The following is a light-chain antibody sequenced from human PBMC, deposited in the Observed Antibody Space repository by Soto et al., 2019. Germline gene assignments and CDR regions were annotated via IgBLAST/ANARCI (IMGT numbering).Light chain of an antibody. Sequence: QSVRTQPAPVSGSPGQSITTSCTGTSSDVGSYNLVSWYQQHPGKAPKLMIYEVSKRPSGVSNRFSGSKSGNTASLTISGLQAEDEAAYSWCSDVGSRVFGTGTKVPVL. V-gene: IGLV2-23*02. J-gene: IGLJ1*01. CDR1: SSDVGSYNL. CDR3: CSDVGSRV. CDR2: EVS.